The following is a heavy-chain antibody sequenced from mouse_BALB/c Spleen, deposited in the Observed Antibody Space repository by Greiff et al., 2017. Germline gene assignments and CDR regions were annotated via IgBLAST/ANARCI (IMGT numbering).Heavy chain of an antibody. D-gene: IGHD2-4*01. CDR2: INPYNGAT. CDR1: GYSFTGYY. CDR3: ARSDYGDAMDY. V-gene: IGHV1-31*01. J-gene: IGHJ4*01. Sequence: VQLQQSGPELVKPGASVKISCKASGYSFTGYYMHWVKQSHVKSLEWIGRINPYNGATSYNQNFKDKASLTVDKSSSTAYMELHSLTSEDSAVYYCARSDYGDAMDYWGQGTSVTVSS.